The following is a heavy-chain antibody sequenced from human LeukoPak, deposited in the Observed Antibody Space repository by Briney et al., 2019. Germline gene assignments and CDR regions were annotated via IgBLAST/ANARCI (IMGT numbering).Heavy chain of an antibody. CDR2: ISSSSSTI. CDR3: ARERERSYGRPFDY. Sequence: GGSLRLSCAASGFTFSSYSMNWVRQAPGKGLEWVSYISSSSSTIYYADSVKGRFTISRDNAKNSLYLQMNSLRAEDTAVYYCARERERSYGRPFDYWGQGTLVTVSS. D-gene: IGHD1-26*01. CDR1: GFTFSSYS. J-gene: IGHJ4*02. V-gene: IGHV3-48*01.